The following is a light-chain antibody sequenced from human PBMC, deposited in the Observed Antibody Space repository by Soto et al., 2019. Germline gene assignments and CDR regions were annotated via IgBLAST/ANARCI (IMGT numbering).Light chain of an antibody. V-gene: IGKV3-15*01. J-gene: IGKJ2*01. CDR3: QQYNKWPYT. CDR1: QHVSSN. Sequence: EIVMTQSPATLSVSPGGSATLSCRASQHVSSNLAWYRQIPGQAPTLLIYRASTRATGIPATFSGSGSGTEFTLTISSLQSEDFAVYYCQQYNKWPYTFGQGTKLEI. CDR2: RAS.